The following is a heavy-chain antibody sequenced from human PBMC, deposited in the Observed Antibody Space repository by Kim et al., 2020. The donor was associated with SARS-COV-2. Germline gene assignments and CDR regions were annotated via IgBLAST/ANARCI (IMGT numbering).Heavy chain of an antibody. CDR3: ARGTYYYGSALDY. V-gene: IGHV3-21*01. D-gene: IGHD3-10*01. Sequence: YYADSVKGRFTISRDNAKNSLYLQMNSLRAEDTAVYYCARGTYYYGSALDYWGQGTLVTVSS. J-gene: IGHJ4*02.